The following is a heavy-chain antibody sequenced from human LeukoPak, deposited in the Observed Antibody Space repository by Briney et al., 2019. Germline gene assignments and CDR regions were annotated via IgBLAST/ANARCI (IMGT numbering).Heavy chain of an antibody. D-gene: IGHD3-10*02. CDR2: ISSSGSTI. CDR1: GFTFSSYE. J-gene: IGHJ6*04. CDR3: AELGITMIGGV. V-gene: IGHV3-48*03. Sequence: GGSLRLSCAASGFTFSSYEMNWVRQAPGKGLKWVSYISSSGSTIYYADSVKGRFTISRDNAKSSLYLQMNSLRAEDTAGYYCAELGITMIGGVWGKGTTVTISS.